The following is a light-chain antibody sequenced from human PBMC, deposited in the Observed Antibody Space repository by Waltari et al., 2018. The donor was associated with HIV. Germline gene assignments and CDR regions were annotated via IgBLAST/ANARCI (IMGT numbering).Light chain of an antibody. J-gene: IGLJ3*02. CDR3: NSRDSSGHWF. CDR1: SVRSYY. Sequence: SSELAQDPAVSVALGQTVRIRCQGDSVRSYYASWYQQKPGQAPVLVVYGENNRPSGIPDRFSGSRSGNTASLTIAGAQTEDEADYYCNSRDSSGHWFFGGGTKVTVL. CDR2: GEN. V-gene: IGLV3-19*01.